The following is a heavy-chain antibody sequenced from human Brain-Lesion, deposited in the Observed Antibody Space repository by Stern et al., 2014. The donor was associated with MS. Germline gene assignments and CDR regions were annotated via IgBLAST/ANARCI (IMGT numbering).Heavy chain of an antibody. CDR1: GFTFNSYS. CDR3: ARVDCSGTNCFYYYYGMDV. D-gene: IGHD2-2*01. Sequence: EDQLVESGGGLVKPGGSLRLSCEASGFTFNSYSMNWVRQAPGKGLEWVSSISVGTDYIYYADSVKGRFPISRDNAKNSLFLQMNTLRAEDTGVYYCARVDCSGTNCFYYYYGMDVWGQGTTVTDSS. J-gene: IGHJ6*02. V-gene: IGHV3-21*01. CDR2: ISVGTDYI.